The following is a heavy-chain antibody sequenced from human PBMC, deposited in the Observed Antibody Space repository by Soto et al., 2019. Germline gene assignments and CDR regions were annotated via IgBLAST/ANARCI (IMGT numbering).Heavy chain of an antibody. V-gene: IGHV4-4*02. Sequence: SETLSLTCAVSGDSMNNNNWWSWVRQPPGKGLEWIGEIYHIGSTKYNPSLNSRVTISVDKSKTQISLTVTSVSAADTAVYYCARTRQFCSATTCYEDYFDYWGQGALVTVSS. CDR2: IYHIGST. CDR1: GDSMNNNNW. D-gene: IGHD2-2*01. J-gene: IGHJ4*02. CDR3: ARTRQFCSATTCYEDYFDY.